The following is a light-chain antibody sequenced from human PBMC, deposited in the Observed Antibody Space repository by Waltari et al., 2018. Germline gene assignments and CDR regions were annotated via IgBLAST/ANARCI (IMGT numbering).Light chain of an antibody. CDR3: CSYTSSNTYV. CDR1: SGHGGGYNY. CDR2: DVI. Sequence: QSPLTQPASESGSPGQSITLSCTGTSGHGGGYNYVSWYQQHPGKAPKLMIYDVINRPSGVSNRFSGSKSGNTASLTISGLQAEDEADYYCCSYTSSNTYVFGTGTKVTVL. J-gene: IGLJ1*01. V-gene: IGLV2-14*03.